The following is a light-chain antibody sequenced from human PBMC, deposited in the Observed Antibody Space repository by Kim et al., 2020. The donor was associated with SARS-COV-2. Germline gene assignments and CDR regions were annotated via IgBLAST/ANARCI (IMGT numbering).Light chain of an antibody. CDR2: DHH. CDR1: TSNIGADYE. CDR3: QSYDKDLSGWV. V-gene: IGLV1-40*01. J-gene: IGLJ3*02. Sequence: QSALTQPPSVSGAPGQRVTISCTGSTSNIGADYEIHWYQQFPGTAPKLLIYDHHDRPSGVPDRFSGAKSGTSASLAITGLRAEDEDYYYCQSYDKDLSGWVFGGGTQLTVL.